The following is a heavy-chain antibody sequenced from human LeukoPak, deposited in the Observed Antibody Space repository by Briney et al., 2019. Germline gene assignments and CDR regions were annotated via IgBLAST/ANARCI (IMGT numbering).Heavy chain of an antibody. Sequence: GGSLRLSCAASGFNFDAYAMTWVRHAPGEGLEWVSAISDSGGTTYYADSVKGRFTISRDNSKNTLYLQMNSLRAGDTAIYYCAKLTRGYCSSTACPNWLDPWGQGTLVTVSS. CDR2: ISDSGGTT. CDR3: AKLTRGYCSSTACPNWLDP. V-gene: IGHV3-23*01. D-gene: IGHD2-2*01. J-gene: IGHJ5*02. CDR1: GFNFDAYA.